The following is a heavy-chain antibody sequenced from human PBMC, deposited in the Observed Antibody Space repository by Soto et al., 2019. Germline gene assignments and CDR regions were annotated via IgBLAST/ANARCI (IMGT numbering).Heavy chain of an antibody. CDR2: IYYSGST. V-gene: IGHV4-59*01. CDR1: GGSISSYY. D-gene: IGHD3-10*01. J-gene: IGHJ6*03. Sequence: SETLSLTCTVSGGSISSYYWSWIRQPPGKGLEWIGYIYYSGSTNYNPSLKSRVTISVDTSKNQFSLKLSSVTAADTAVYYCARGVLWFGDKNYMDVWGKGTTVTVSS. CDR3: ARGVLWFGDKNYMDV.